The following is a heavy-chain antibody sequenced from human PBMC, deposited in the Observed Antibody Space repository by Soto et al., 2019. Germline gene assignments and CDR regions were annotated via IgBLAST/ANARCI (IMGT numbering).Heavy chain of an antibody. J-gene: IGHJ4*02. D-gene: IGHD3-22*01. CDR1: GFTFSSYA. CDR2: ISYDGSNK. V-gene: IGHV3-30-3*01. Sequence: QVQLVESGGGVVQPGRSLRLSCAASGFTFSSYAMHWVRQAPGKGLEWVAVISYDGSNKYYADSVKGRFTISRDNSKNTLYLQMNSLRADDTAVYYCARDDLGYDSSGFGDYWGQGTLVTVSS. CDR3: ARDDLGYDSSGFGDY.